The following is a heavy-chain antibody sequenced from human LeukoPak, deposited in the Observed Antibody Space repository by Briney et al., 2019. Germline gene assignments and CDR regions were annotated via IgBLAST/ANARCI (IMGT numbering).Heavy chain of an antibody. CDR3: ARLGSIRGITIVRGATGWFDP. CDR2: INHSGST. Sequence: GPLRLSCAASGFTFSSYSMNWVRQPPGKGLEWIGEINHSGSTNYNPSLKSRVTISVDTSKNQFSLKLSSVTAADTAVYYCARLGSIRGITIVRGATGWFDPWGQGTLVTVSS. V-gene: IGHV4-34*01. D-gene: IGHD3-10*01. J-gene: IGHJ5*02. CDR1: GFTFSSYS.